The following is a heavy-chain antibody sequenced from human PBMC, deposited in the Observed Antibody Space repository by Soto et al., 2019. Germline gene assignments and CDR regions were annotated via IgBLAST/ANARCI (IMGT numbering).Heavy chain of an antibody. CDR1: GYTFTSYA. Sequence: ASVKVSCKASGYTFTSYAMHWVRQAPGQRLEWMGWINAGNGNTKYSQKFQGRVTITRDTSASTAYMELSSLRSEDTAVYYCAREALPPYSSGRRPSDYWGQGTLVTVSS. CDR3: AREALPPYSSGRRPSDY. V-gene: IGHV1-3*01. CDR2: INAGNGNT. J-gene: IGHJ4*02. D-gene: IGHD6-19*01.